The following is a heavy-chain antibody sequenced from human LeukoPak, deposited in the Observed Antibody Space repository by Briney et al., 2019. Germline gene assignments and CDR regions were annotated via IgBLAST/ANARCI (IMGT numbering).Heavy chain of an antibody. CDR2: ISSSSSYI. CDR1: GFTFSSYS. Sequence: NAGGSLRLSCAASGFTFSSYSMNWVRQAPGKGLEWVSSISSSSSYIYYADSVKGRFTISRDNAKNSLYLQMNSLRAEDTAVYYCARGPPLSAYYDFWSGYYPIDYWGQGTLVTVSS. J-gene: IGHJ4*02. D-gene: IGHD3-3*01. CDR3: ARGPPLSAYYDFWSGYYPIDY. V-gene: IGHV3-21*01.